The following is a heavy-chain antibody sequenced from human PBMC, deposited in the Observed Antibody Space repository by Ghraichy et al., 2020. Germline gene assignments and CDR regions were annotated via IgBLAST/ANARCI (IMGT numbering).Heavy chain of an antibody. Sequence: GGSLRLSCAASGFTFSNYAMSWVRQAPGKGLEWVSAISGSGGSTYYADSVKGRFTISRDNSKNTLYLQMNSLRAEDTAVYYCAKPPIAYSSSWYIYFQHWGQGTLVTVSS. J-gene: IGHJ1*01. CDR2: ISGSGGST. CDR1: GFTFSNYA. V-gene: IGHV3-23*01. CDR3: AKPPIAYSSSWYIYFQH. D-gene: IGHD6-13*01.